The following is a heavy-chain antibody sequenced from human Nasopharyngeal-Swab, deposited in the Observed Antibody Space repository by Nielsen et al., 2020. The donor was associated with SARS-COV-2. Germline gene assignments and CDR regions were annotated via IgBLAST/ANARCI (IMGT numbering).Heavy chain of an antibody. Sequence: GESLKISCAASGFTFSSYSMNWVRQAPGKGLEWVSSISSSSSYIYYADSVKGRFTISRDSSENTLYLEMNNLTPDDTATYYCAAPLTGLHYWGQGTLVTVSS. CDR2: ISSSSSYI. CDR3: AAPLTGLHY. V-gene: IGHV3-21*04. J-gene: IGHJ4*02. D-gene: IGHD1-20*01. CDR1: GFTFSSYS.